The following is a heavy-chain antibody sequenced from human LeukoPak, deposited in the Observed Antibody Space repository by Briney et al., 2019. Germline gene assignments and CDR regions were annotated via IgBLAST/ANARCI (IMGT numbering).Heavy chain of an antibody. J-gene: IGHJ2*01. V-gene: IGHV3-23*01. Sequence: GGSLRLSCAASGFTFSTYAMSWVRQAPGKGLDWVSAISVSGGSTYYADSVKGRFTISRDNSKNTLYLQMNSLTAEDTAVYYCAKDLGPRWYFDLSGRGTLVTVSS. CDR2: ISVSGGST. D-gene: IGHD3-16*01. CDR3: AKDLGPRWYFDL. CDR1: GFTFSTYA.